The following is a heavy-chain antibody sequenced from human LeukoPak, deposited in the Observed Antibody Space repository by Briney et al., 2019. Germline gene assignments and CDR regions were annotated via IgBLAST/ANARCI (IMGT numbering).Heavy chain of an antibody. Sequence: GGSLRLSCTSSGFTFREFAVSWFRQAPGKGLEWIGFIRSSIYGGTPKAAASVKGRFIFSRDDSKGVAYLRMNSLRTDDTAVYYCSREWGNGNDLRPDSWGQGTLVTVSS. CDR2: IRSSIYGGTP. D-gene: IGHD1-1*01. J-gene: IGHJ4*02. V-gene: IGHV3-49*03. CDR1: GFTFREFA. CDR3: SREWGNGNDLRPDS.